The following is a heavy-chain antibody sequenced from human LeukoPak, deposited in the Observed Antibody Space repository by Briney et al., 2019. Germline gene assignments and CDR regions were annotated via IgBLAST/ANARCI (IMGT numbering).Heavy chain of an antibody. J-gene: IGHJ4*02. CDR2: IKSKTDGGTT. CDR1: GFTFSSYA. V-gene: IGHV3-15*01. CDR3: TTARGSSSWYGRIFDY. Sequence: GGSLRLSCAASGFTFSSYAMHWVRQAPGKGLEWVGRIKSKTDGGTTDYAAPVKGRFTISRDDSKNTLYLQMNSLKTEDTAVYYCTTARGSSSWYGRIFDYWGQGTLVTVSS. D-gene: IGHD6-13*01.